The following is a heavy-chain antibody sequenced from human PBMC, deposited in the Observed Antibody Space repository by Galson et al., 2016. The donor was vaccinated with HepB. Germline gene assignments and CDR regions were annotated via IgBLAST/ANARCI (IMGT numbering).Heavy chain of an antibody. D-gene: IGHD2-8*01. CDR3: AKDREVYAPLGVFDP. J-gene: IGHJ5*02. CDR1: GFTFSTYG. CDR2: IWYDGSHK. Sequence: SLRLSCAASGFTFSTYGMHWVRQAPGKGLEWVGIIWYDGSHKYYADSVKGRFTISRDNSKNTLFLQMNSLRAEDTAVYYCAKDREVYAPLGVFDPWGQGTLVSVSS. V-gene: IGHV3-33*06.